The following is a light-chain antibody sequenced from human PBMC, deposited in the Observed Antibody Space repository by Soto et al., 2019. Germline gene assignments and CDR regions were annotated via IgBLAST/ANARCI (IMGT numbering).Light chain of an antibody. CDR2: AAS. Sequence: DIQMTQSPSSLSASVGDRVTITCRASQNINTYLNWYQQKPGKAPKLLIFAASSLQSGVPSRLSGSGSRTDFTLTISSLQPEDFATYYCQQSSTAPFTFGPGTKEDIK. CDR3: QQSSTAPFT. V-gene: IGKV1-39*01. J-gene: IGKJ3*01. CDR1: QNINTY.